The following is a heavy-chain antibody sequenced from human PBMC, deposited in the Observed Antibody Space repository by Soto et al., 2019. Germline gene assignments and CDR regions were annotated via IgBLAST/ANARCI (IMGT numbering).Heavy chain of an antibody. CDR1: GGTFNTYA. CDR2: ISPMFGAA. D-gene: IGHD3-10*01. V-gene: IGHV1-69*19. J-gene: IGHJ4*02. CDR3: AREVQVHTPAFVY. Sequence: QVQLVQSGAEMKKPGSSVKVSCQSSGGTFNTYAMNWVRQAPGQGPEWMGDISPMFGAANYAPKFQGRVTITADESTGTSYMQLSSLTSEDTGLYFCAREVQVHTPAFVYWGQGTLVTVSS.